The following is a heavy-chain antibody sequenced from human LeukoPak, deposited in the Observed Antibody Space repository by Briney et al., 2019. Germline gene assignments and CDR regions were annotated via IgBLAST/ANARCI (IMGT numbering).Heavy chain of an antibody. Sequence: GESLKISCAASGLTFSSYGMHWVRQAPGKGPEWTAVISYDGSYKYYADSVKGRFTISRDNSKNTLYLQMNSLRIDDTAVYYCAKQRDYGDFSFDYWGQGTLVTVSS. CDR2: ISYDGSYK. CDR3: AKQRDYGDFSFDY. CDR1: GLTFSSYG. D-gene: IGHD4-17*01. V-gene: IGHV3-30*18. J-gene: IGHJ4*02.